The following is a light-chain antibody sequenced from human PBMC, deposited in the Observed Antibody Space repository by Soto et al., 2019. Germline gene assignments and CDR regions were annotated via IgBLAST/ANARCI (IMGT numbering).Light chain of an antibody. CDR2: GAS. CDR1: QSVRSN. V-gene: IGKV3-15*01. J-gene: IGKJ1*01. CDR3: QQYNNWPWT. Sequence: TLSVSPGERATLSCRASQSVRSNLAWYQHKPGQAPRLLIYGASTRATGIPARFSGSGSGTEFTLTISSLQSEDFAVYYCQQYNNWPWTFGQGTKVDIK.